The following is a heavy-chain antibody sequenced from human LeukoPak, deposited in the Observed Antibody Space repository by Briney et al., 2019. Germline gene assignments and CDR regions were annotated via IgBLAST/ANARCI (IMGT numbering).Heavy chain of an antibody. CDR2: ISSSSSYI. D-gene: IGHD5-12*01. CDR3: AKRARYDSGWFDP. CDR1: GFTFSSYS. Sequence: GGSLRLSCAASGFTFSSYSMNWVRQAPGKGLEWVSSISSSSSYIYYADSVKGRFTISRDNAKNTLYLQMNSLRAEDTAVYYCAKRARYDSGWFDPWGQGTLVTVSS. V-gene: IGHV3-21*04. J-gene: IGHJ5*02.